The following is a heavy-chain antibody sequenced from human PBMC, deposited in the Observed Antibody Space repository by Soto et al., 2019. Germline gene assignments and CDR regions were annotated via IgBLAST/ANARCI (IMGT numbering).Heavy chain of an antibody. CDR2: IKSKTDGGTT. J-gene: IGHJ4*02. D-gene: IGHD6-13*01. CDR3: TTDRLVSAQQLVNY. CDR1: GFTFSNAW. Sequence: GGSLRLSCAASGFTFSNAWMSWVRQAPGKGLEWVGRIKSKTDGGTTDYAAPVKGRFTIARDDSKNTLYLQMNSLKTEGTAVYYCTTDRLVSAQQLVNYWGQGTLVTVSS. V-gene: IGHV3-15*01.